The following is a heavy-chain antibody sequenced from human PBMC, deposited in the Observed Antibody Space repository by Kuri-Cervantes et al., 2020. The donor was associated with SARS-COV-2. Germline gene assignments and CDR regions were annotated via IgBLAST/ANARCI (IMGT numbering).Heavy chain of an antibody. CDR2: INHSGST. CDR1: GGSISSYY. J-gene: IGHJ4*02. D-gene: IGHD2-2*01. CDR3: AGWPVVPAANPKWGIDY. V-gene: IGHV4-34*01. Sequence: SETLSLTCTVSGGSISSYYWSWIRQPPGKGLEWIGEINHSGSTNYNPSLKSRVTISVDTSKNQFSLKLSSVTAADTAVYYCAGWPVVPAANPKWGIDYWGQGTLVTVSS.